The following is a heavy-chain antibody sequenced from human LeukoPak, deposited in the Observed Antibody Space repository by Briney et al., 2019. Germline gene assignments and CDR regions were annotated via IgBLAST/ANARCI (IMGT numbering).Heavy chain of an antibody. D-gene: IGHD1-26*01. CDR1: GYTFTGYY. Sequence: GASVKVFCKASGYTFTGYYMHWVRQAPGQGLEWMGWINPNSGGTNYAQKFQGRVTMTRDTSISTAYMELSRLRSDDTAVYYCARSKYSGRYYAFDYWGQGTLVTVSS. V-gene: IGHV1-2*02. J-gene: IGHJ4*02. CDR2: INPNSGGT. CDR3: ARSKYSGRYYAFDY.